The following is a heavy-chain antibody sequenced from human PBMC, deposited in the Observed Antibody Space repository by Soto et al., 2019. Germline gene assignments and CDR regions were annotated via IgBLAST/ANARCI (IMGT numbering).Heavy chain of an antibody. V-gene: IGHV4-59*01. J-gene: IGHJ3*02. CDR1: GASISSSY. D-gene: IGHD3-22*01. CDR3: ARRYYVSSGQSNTFDI. CDR2: VYYSGIT. Sequence: PSETLSLTCTVSGASISSSYWSWIRQSPGKGLEWIGYVYYSGITNYNPSLKSRVTISVETSKNQFSLKMSSVTAADTAVYYCARRYYVSSGQSNTFDIWGQVTIITV.